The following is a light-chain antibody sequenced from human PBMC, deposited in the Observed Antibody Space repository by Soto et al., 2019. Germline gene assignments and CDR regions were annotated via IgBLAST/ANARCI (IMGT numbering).Light chain of an antibody. Sequence: DIQVTQSPSSVSASVGDRVTITCRTSQDVSSWLAWYQQKPGKAPELLIYSASTLQTGVRSRFSGSGSGTDFTLTICSLQPEDFATYYCRPANSLPLTFGGGTKV. CDR1: QDVSSW. J-gene: IGKJ4*01. V-gene: IGKV1-12*01. CDR2: SAS. CDR3: RPANSLPLT.